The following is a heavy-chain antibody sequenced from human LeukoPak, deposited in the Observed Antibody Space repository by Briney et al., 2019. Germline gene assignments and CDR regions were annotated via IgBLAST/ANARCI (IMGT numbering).Heavy chain of an antibody. Sequence: SETLSLTCAVYGGSFSGYYWSWIRQAPGKGLEWIGYIYYSGSTYYNPSLKSRVTISVDRSKNQFSLKLSSVTAADTAVYYCAADSSSWYVWGQGTLVTVSS. D-gene: IGHD6-13*01. CDR2: IYYSGST. CDR3: AADSSSWYV. V-gene: IGHV4-34*01. CDR1: GGSFSGYY. J-gene: IGHJ4*02.